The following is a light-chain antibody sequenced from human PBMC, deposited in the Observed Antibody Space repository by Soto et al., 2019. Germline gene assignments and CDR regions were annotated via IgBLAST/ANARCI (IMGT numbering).Light chain of an antibody. CDR3: QQYSNWPPIT. CDR1: RSVSTN. Sequence: EIVLTHSPSTLSLSPGERATLSCRASRSVSTNLALYQQKPGQAPRLLIYGVSTRATGVPARFSGSGSGTDFTLTISSLQSADFAVYYCQQYSNWPPITFGHGTRLEIK. CDR2: GVS. V-gene: IGKV3D-15*01. J-gene: IGKJ5*01.